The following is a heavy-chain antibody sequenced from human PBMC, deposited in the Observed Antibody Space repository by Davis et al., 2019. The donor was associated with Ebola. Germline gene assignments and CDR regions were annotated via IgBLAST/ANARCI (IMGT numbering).Heavy chain of an antibody. D-gene: IGHD1-1*01. J-gene: IGHJ4*02. V-gene: IGHV1-2*02. CDR1: GGTFSSYA. Sequence: ASVKVSCKASGGTFSSYAISWVRQAPGQGLEWMGWINPNSGGTNYAQKFQGRVTMTRDTSISTAYMELSRLRSDDTAVYYCARVGTSILPWGQGTLVTVSS. CDR3: ARVGTSILP. CDR2: INPNSGGT.